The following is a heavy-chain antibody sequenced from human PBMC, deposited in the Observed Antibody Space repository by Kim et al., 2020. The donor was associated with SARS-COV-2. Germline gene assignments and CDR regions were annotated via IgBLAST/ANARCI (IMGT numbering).Heavy chain of an antibody. D-gene: IGHD6-19*01. Sequence: SETLSLTCTVSGGSISSSSYYWGWIRQPPGKGLEWIGSIYYSGSTYYNPSLKSRVTISVDTSKNQFSLKLSSVTAADTAVYYCARSIAVAGYGAFDIWG. J-gene: IGHJ3*02. V-gene: IGHV4-39*07. CDR2: IYYSGST. CDR3: ARSIAVAGYGAFDI. CDR1: GGSISSSSYY.